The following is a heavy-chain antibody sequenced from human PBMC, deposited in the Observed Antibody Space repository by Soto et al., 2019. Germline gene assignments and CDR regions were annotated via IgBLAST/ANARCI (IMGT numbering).Heavy chain of an antibody. J-gene: IGHJ4*02. Sequence: PSETLSLTCTVSGGSISSSSYYWGWIRQPPGKGLEWIGSIYYSGSTYYNPSLKSRVTISVDTSKNQFSLKLSSVTAADTAVYYCARRSLRYFDWLFDYWGQGTLVTVSS. D-gene: IGHD3-9*01. CDR2: IYYSGST. V-gene: IGHV4-39*01. CDR3: ARRSLRYFDWLFDY. CDR1: GGSISSSSYY.